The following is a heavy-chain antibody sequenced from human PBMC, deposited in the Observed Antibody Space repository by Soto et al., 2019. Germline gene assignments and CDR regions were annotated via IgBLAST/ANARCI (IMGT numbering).Heavy chain of an antibody. V-gene: IGHV4-31*03. CDR3: ARVNHYASYGYRDGPYYFDY. D-gene: IGHD3-22*01. CDR1: GASISSGGYY. Sequence: SETLSLTCTVSGASISSGGYYWSWIRQPPGRGLEFIGHIYNTGSTNYNPSLKSRITMSLDTSKNHFSLRLGSVTAADTAMYYCARVNHYASYGYRDGPYYFDYWGQGALVTVSS. J-gene: IGHJ4*02. CDR2: IYNTGST.